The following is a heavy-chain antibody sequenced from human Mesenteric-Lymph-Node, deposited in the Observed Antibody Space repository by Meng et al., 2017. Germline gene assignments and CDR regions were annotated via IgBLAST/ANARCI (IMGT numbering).Heavy chain of an antibody. CDR2: IYPGDSDT. D-gene: IGHD3-10*01. Sequence: GESLKISCKGSGYSFTSYWIGWVRQMPGKGLEWMGIIYPGDSDTRYSPSFQGQVTISADKSISTAYLQWSSLKASDTAMYYCARLSTRMYADRGAFDYWGQGTLVTVSS. V-gene: IGHV5-51*01. CDR3: ARLSTRMYADRGAFDY. CDR1: GYSFTSYW. J-gene: IGHJ4*02.